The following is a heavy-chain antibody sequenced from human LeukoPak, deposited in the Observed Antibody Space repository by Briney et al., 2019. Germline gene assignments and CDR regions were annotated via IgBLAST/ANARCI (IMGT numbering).Heavy chain of an antibody. CDR3: ARDQGIAAAGTDFDY. V-gene: IGHV1-2*02. CDR1: GYTFTSYD. J-gene: IGHJ4*02. D-gene: IGHD6-13*01. CDR2: INPNSGGT. Sequence: ASVKVSCKASGYTFTSYDINWVRQATGQGLEWMGWINPNSGGTNYAQKFQGRVTMTRDTSISTAYMELSRLRSDDTAVYYCARDQGIAAAGTDFDYWGQGTLVTVSS.